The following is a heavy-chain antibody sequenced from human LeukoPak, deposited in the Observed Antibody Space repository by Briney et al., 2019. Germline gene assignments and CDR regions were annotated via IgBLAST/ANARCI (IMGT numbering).Heavy chain of an antibody. Sequence: GGSLRLSCAASGSTFSNAWMSWLRQAPGKGLEWVGRIKSKTDGRTTDYAAPVKGRFTISRDNSKNTLHLQMNSLRAEDTAIYYCATYRQVLLPFESWGQGTLVTVSS. CDR3: ATYRQVLLPFES. CDR2: IKSKTDGRTT. V-gene: IGHV3-15*01. CDR1: GSTFSNAW. J-gene: IGHJ4*02. D-gene: IGHD2-8*02.